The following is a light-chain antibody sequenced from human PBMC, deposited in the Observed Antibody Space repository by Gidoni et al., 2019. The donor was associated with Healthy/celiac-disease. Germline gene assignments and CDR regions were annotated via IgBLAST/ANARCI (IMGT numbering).Light chain of an antibody. CDR2: QDS. CDR3: QAWDSSTVV. Sequence: SYELTQPTHVPVSPGQTASNTCSGDKLGDKYACWYQQKPGQSPVLVIYQDSKRPSGIPERFSGSNSGNTATLTISGTQAMDEADYYCQAWDSSTVVFGGGTKLTVL. CDR1: KLGDKY. V-gene: IGLV3-1*01. J-gene: IGLJ2*01.